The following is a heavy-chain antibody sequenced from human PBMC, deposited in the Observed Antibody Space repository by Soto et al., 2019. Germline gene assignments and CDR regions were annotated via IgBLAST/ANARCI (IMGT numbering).Heavy chain of an antibody. D-gene: IGHD2-8*02. CDR1: GDSVSSNSAA. Sequence: SQTLSLTCVISGDSVSSNSAAWNWIRQSPSRGLEWLGRTYYRSKWYNDYAVSVKSRITINPDTSKNQFSLQLNSVTPEDTAVCYCARIDCTGNNCKPYYHYGMDVWCQGTTVTVSS. V-gene: IGHV6-1*01. CDR2: TYYRSKWYN. J-gene: IGHJ6*02. CDR3: ARIDCTGNNCKPYYHYGMDV.